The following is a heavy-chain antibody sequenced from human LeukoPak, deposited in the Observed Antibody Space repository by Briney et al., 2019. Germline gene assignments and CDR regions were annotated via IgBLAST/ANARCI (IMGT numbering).Heavy chain of an antibody. V-gene: IGHV3-23*01. D-gene: IGHD4-17*01. CDR1: GFTFSSYA. J-gene: IGHJ4*02. Sequence: GGSLRLSCAASGFTFSSYAMSWVRQAPGKGLEWVSAISGSGGSTYYADSVKGRFTISRDNSKNTLHLQMGSLRVEDMAVYYCARESIGDYDYWGQGTLVTVS. CDR2: ISGSGGST. CDR3: ARESIGDYDY.